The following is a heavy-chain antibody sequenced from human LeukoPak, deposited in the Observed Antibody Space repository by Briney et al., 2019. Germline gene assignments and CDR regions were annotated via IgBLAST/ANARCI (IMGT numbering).Heavy chain of an antibody. CDR2: ISSSSTYM. V-gene: IGHV3-21*01. CDR3: ARGEGDYGGNFVGDY. D-gene: IGHD4-23*01. CDR1: GFTFSTYS. Sequence: GGSLRLSCAVSGFTFSTYSMNWVRQAPGKGLEWVSSISSSSTYMFYADSVRGRFTISRDNAKNSVYLQMNGLRAEDTAIYSCARGEGDYGGNFVGDYWGQGTLVTVSS. J-gene: IGHJ4*02.